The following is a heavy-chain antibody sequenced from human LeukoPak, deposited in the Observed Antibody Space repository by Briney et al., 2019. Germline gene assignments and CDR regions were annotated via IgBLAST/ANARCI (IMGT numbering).Heavy chain of an antibody. CDR2: INHSGSA. D-gene: IGHD6-19*01. CDR1: GGSFSGYY. J-gene: IGHJ6*03. CDR3: AREKNSSGCFDYDG. V-gene: IGHV4-34*01. Sequence: SEALCLTCAVYGGSFSGYYWSWIRQPPGKGLEWVGGINHSGSANYNPSLKSRVTISVDTSKNQFSLKLSSVTDADTAVYYCAREKNSSGCFDYDGWGKLTTVT.